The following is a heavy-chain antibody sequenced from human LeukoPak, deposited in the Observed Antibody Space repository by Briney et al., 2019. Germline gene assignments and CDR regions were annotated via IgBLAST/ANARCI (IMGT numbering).Heavy chain of an antibody. J-gene: IGHJ4*02. Sequence: GGSLRLSCVTSGLTFTNHGFHWLRQAAGYGLEWVAFVRNDGFDTYHSNSVKGRFSISRDDSRNTVYLQMNSLTAEDTALYYCARDRGKDYFGDRGQGTQVTVSS. D-gene: IGHD4-23*01. CDR2: VRNDGFDT. CDR3: ARDRGKDYFGD. V-gene: IGHV3-30*02. CDR1: GLTFTNHG.